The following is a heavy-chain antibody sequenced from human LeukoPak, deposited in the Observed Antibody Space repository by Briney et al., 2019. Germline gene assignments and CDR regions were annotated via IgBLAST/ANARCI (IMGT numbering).Heavy chain of an antibody. D-gene: IGHD3-10*02. Sequence: GGSLRLSCLASKFTFNNYAMTWVRQAPGKGLEWVSSISSSSSYIYYADSVKGRFTISRDNAKNSLYLQMNSLRAEDTAVYYCAELGITMIGGVWGKGTTVTISS. CDR2: ISSSSSYI. CDR1: KFTFNNYA. V-gene: IGHV3-21*01. CDR3: AELGITMIGGV. J-gene: IGHJ6*04.